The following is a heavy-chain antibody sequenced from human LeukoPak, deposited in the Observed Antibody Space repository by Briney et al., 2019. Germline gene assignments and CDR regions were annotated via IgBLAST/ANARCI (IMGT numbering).Heavy chain of an antibody. CDR3: AKDIGDVADY. V-gene: IGHV3-9*03. J-gene: IGHJ4*02. CDR1: GFTFDDYA. D-gene: IGHD2-21*01. CDR2: ISWNSGSI. Sequence: RSLRLSCAASGFTFDDYAMHWVRQAPGKGLEWVSGISWNSGSIGYADSVKGRFTISRDNAKNSLYLQMNSLRAEDMALYYCAKDIGDVADYWGQGTLVTVSS.